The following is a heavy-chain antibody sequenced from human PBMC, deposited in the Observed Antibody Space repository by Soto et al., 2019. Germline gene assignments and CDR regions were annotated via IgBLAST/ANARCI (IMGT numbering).Heavy chain of an antibody. Sequence: QVQLVQSGAEVKKPGSSVKVSCKTSGGTFSSYAISWVRQAPGQGLEWMGGIIPMFGTANYAQKFQGRVTITADESTSTAYRELSSLRSADTAVYYCARSRANSYDSRGYYYSTFEYWGQGPLVTVSS. CDR3: ARSRANSYDSRGYYYSTFEY. D-gene: IGHD3-22*01. V-gene: IGHV1-69*12. CDR1: GGTFSSYA. J-gene: IGHJ4*02. CDR2: IIPMFGTA.